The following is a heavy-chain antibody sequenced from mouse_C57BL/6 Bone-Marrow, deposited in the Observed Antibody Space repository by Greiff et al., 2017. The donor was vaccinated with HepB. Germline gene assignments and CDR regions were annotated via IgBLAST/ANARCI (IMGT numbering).Heavy chain of an antibody. CDR3: ARGITTVVADYFDY. CDR2: ISNGGGST. V-gene: IGHV5-12*01. Sequence: EVMLVESGGGLVQPGGSLKLSCAASGFTFSDYYMYWVRQTPEKRLEWVAYISNGGGSTYYPDTVKGRFTISRDNAKNTLYLQMSRLKSEDTAMYYCARGITTVVADYFDYWGQGTTLTVSS. J-gene: IGHJ2*01. CDR1: GFTFSDYY. D-gene: IGHD1-1*01.